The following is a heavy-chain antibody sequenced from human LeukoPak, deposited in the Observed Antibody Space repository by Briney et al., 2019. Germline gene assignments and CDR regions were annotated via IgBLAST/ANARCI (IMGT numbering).Heavy chain of an antibody. CDR3: AVGDSGYEY. Sequence: SSETLSLTCTVSGGSISSYYWSWIRQPPGKGLEWIGYIHYSGSTNYIPSLKSRVTISIDTSKNQFSLKVSSVTAAVTAVYYCAVGDSGYEYWGQGILVTVSS. CDR1: GGSISSYY. J-gene: IGHJ4*02. CDR2: IHYSGST. D-gene: IGHD4-17*01. V-gene: IGHV4-59*01.